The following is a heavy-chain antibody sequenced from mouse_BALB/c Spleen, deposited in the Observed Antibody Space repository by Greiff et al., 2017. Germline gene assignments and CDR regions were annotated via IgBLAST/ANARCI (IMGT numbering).Heavy chain of an antibody. D-gene: IGHD2-3*01. CDR1: GFTFSSFG. CDR3: ARSDGYYLYFDY. Sequence: EVKLVESGGGLVQPGGSRKLSCAASGFTFSSFGMHWVRQAPEKGLEWVAYISSGSSTIYYADTVKGRFTISRDNPKNTLFLQMTSLRSEDTAMYYCARSDGYYLYFDYWGQGTTLTVSS. J-gene: IGHJ2*01. V-gene: IGHV5-17*02. CDR2: ISSGSSTI.